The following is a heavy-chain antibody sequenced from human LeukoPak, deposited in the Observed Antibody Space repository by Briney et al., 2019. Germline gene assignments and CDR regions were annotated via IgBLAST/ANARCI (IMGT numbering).Heavy chain of an antibody. V-gene: IGHV4-59*01. CDR3: ARDSRYSYGSGGMDV. CDR1: GGSIGSFH. CDR2: VYYTGST. J-gene: IGHJ6*02. Sequence: SETLSLTCTVPGGSIGSFHWTWIRQTPRKGLEWIGSVYYTGSTNYNPSLKSRVTISIDTSRSQFSLKLTSVTVADTAVYYCARDSRYSYGSGGMDVWGQGTTVTVSS. D-gene: IGHD3-10*01.